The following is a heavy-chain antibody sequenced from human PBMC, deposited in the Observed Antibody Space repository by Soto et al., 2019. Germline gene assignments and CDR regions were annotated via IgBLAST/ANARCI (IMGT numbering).Heavy chain of an antibody. V-gene: IGHV1-18*01. CDR1: GYTFTKYG. CDR3: AKGLAFYYDSSGYYSTVPFDY. Sequence: QVQLVQSGAEVKKPGASVKVSCKTSGYTFTKYGINWVRQAPGQGLEWMGWISAYNGNTNYAQRSQGRVTMTTDTSTSTAYMELRSLRSDDTAVYYCAKGLAFYYDSSGYYSTVPFDYWGQGTLVTVSS. J-gene: IGHJ4*02. CDR2: ISAYNGNT. D-gene: IGHD3-22*01.